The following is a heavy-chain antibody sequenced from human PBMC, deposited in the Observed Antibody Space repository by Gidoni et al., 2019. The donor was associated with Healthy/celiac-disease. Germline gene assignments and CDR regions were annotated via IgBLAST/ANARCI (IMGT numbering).Heavy chain of an antibody. J-gene: IGHJ6*02. CDR3: ARQLGWSRGMDV. CDR1: GFTFSSYS. CDR2: ISSSSSYI. V-gene: IGHV3-21*01. D-gene: IGHD6-19*01. Sequence: EVQLVESGGGLVKPGGSLRLSCAASGFTFSSYSMNWVRQAPGKGLEWVSSISSSSSYIYYADSVKGRFTISRDNAKNSLYLQMNSLRAEDTAVYYCARQLGWSRGMDVWGQGTTVTVSS.